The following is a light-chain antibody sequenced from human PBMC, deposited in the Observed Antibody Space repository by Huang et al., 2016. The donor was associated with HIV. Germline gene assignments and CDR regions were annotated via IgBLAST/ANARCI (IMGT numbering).Light chain of an antibody. V-gene: IGKV1-39*01. CDR3: QQSYSLPYT. CDR2: AAS. J-gene: IGKJ2*01. CDR1: QSMSRF. Sequence: DIQMTQSPSSLSASVGDRVTITCRASQSMSRFLSWFQQKPGKSPKLLIYAASSLQSGVPSRFSGSESGTDFTLTISNLQPEDFATYFCQQSYSLPYTFGQGTKLEIK.